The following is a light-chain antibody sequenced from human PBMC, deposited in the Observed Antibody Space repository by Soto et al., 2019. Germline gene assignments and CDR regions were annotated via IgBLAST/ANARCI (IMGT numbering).Light chain of an antibody. V-gene: IGKV3D-15*01. CDR3: QQYDDWPLT. Sequence: EIVMTQSPATVSVSPGERVTLSCRASQSVSSNHLASYQQKPGQAPRVLIYGASNRATGIPGRFSGSGSGTEFTLTISGLQSEDFADYYCQQYDDWPLTFGGGTKVEIK. J-gene: IGKJ4*01. CDR2: GAS. CDR1: QSVSSN.